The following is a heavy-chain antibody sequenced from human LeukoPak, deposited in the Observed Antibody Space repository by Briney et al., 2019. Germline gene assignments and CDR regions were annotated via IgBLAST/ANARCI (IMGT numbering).Heavy chain of an antibody. J-gene: IGHJ4*02. CDR1: GFTFSSYA. CDR3: ARGLAVAVRDY. V-gene: IGHV3-53*01. D-gene: IGHD6-19*01. CDR2: IYSGGST. Sequence: GGSLRLSCAASGFTFSSYAMSWVRQAPGKGLEWVSVIYSGGSTYYADSVKGRFTISRGNSKNTLYLQMNGLRAEDTAVYYCARGLAVAVRDYWGQGTLVTVSS.